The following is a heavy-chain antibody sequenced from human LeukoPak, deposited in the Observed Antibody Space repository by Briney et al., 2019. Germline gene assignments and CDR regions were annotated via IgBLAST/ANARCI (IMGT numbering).Heavy chain of an antibody. CDR2: ISSRGSTI. D-gene: IGHD2-21*02. Sequence: GGSLRLSCAASGLTFRSYEMNWVRQAPGKGLEWVSYISSRGSTIYYADSVKGRFTISRDNAKNSLYLQMNSLRAEDTAVYYCARVEYCGGVCSHFDYWGQGTLVTVSS. V-gene: IGHV3-48*03. CDR1: GLTFRSYE. CDR3: ARVEYCGGVCSHFDY. J-gene: IGHJ4*02.